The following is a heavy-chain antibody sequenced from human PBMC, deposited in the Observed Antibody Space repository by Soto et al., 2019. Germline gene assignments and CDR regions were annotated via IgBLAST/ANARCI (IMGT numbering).Heavy chain of an antibody. J-gene: IGHJ6*02. V-gene: IGHV3-9*01. Sequence: PGGSLRLSCAASGFTFDDYAMHWVRQAPGKGLEWVSGISWNSGSIGYADSVKGRFTISRDNAKNSLYLQMNSLRAEDTALYYCAKDRIAAAYYYYYGMDVWGQGTTVTVSS. CDR3: AKDRIAAAYYYYYGMDV. CDR2: ISWNSGSI. CDR1: GFTFDDYA. D-gene: IGHD6-6*01.